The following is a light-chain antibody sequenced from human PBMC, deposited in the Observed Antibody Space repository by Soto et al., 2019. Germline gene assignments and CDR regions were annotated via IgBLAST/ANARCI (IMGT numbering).Light chain of an antibody. V-gene: IGLV1-44*01. CDR3: ASWDVSLNAWV. J-gene: IGLJ3*02. CDR2: TFA. CDR1: SPNIGSNA. Sequence: QSVLTQPPSASGPPGQRVTTSFSGGSPNIGSNAVNWYQQLPGTAPKLLIYTFAQRPSGVPDRFSGSKSGTSASLAISGLQSEDEADYYCASWDVSLNAWVFGGGTKLTVL.